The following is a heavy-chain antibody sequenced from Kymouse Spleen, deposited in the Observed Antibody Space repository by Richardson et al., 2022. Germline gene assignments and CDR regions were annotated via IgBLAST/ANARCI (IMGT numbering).Heavy chain of an antibody. V-gene: IGHV3-9*01. D-gene: IGHD1-20*01,IGHD1-7*01. CDR1: GFTFDDYA. Sequence: EVQLVESGGGLVQPGRSLRLSCAASGFTFDDYAMHWVRQAPGKGLEWVSGISWNSGSIGYADSVKGRFTISRDNAKNSLYLQMNSLRAEDTALYYCAKEGYNWNYFDYWGQGTLVTVSS. J-gene: IGHJ4*02. CDR3: AKEGYNWNYFDY. CDR2: ISWNSGSI.